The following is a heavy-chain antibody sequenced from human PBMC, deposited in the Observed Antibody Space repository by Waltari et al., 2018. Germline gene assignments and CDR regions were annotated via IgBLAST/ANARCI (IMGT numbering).Heavy chain of an antibody. J-gene: IGHJ4*02. CDR2: IKQNGREK. D-gene: IGHD6-13*01. CDR3: ARGYSSSWYRSDY. Sequence: EVQLVESGGGLVQPGGSLRLSCAASGFPSSSYWMSWLPQAPGKGLEWVANIKQNGREKYYVDSVKGRFTISRDNAKNSLYLQMNSLRAEDTAVYYCARGYSSSWYRSDYWGQGTLVTVSS. V-gene: IGHV3-7*01. CDR1: GFPSSSYW.